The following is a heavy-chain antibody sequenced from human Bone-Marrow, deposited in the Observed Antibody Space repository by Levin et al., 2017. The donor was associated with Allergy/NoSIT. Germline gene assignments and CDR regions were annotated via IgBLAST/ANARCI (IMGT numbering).Heavy chain of an antibody. J-gene: IGHJ4*02. CDR3: AHRRGGYNWNDAYFDY. CDR1: GFSLSTTGVG. Sequence: SGPTLVKPTQALALTCTFSGFSLSTTGVGVGWIRQPPGKALECLALIYWDDDKRYSPSLKSRLTVTKDTSKNQVVLTMTNMDPVDTATYYCAHRRGGYNWNDAYFDYWGQGTPVTVSS. CDR2: IYWDDDK. V-gene: IGHV2-5*02. D-gene: IGHD1-1*01.